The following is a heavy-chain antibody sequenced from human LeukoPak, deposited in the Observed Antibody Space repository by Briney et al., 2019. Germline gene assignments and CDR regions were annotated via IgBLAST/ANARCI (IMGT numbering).Heavy chain of an antibody. CDR1: RFTPDDYT. D-gene: IGHD2-2*01. Sequence: GGSLRHSCAASRFTPDDYTMCWVRQAPGKRLEWVSGINWNGGSTDNADTVKGRFTICRDNAKNSLYLQMNSLRAEDTALYYSARELTYQLHNFDYWGQGNLVTVSS. J-gene: IGHJ4*02. V-gene: IGHV3-20*04. CDR2: INWNGGST. CDR3: ARELTYQLHNFDY.